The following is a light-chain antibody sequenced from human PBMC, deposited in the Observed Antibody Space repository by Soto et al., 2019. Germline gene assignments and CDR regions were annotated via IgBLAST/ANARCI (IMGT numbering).Light chain of an antibody. Sequence: QSVLTQPASVSGSPGQSITISCTGTSSDVGGYNYVSWYQQHPGKAPKLMIYDVSNRPSGVSNRVSGYKSGNTASLAISGLQAEDEADYYCISYTSSSTPCVFGTGTKVTVL. V-gene: IGLV2-14*01. CDR3: ISYTSSSTPCV. CDR1: SSDVGGYNY. J-gene: IGLJ1*01. CDR2: DVS.